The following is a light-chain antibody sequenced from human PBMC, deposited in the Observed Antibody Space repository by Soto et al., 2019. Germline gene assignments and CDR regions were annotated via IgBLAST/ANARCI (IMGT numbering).Light chain of an antibody. V-gene: IGKV4-1*01. CDR1: QSVSYSSNNKNY. Sequence: DIVMTQSPDSLAVSLGERATINCKSSQSVSYSSNNKNYLAWYQQRPGQPPKLLIYWASTRESGVPDRFSGSGSGTDFTLTITSLQAEDVAVYYCQQYESTPPTFGRGTKLEIK. CDR2: WAS. J-gene: IGKJ2*01. CDR3: QQYESTPPT.